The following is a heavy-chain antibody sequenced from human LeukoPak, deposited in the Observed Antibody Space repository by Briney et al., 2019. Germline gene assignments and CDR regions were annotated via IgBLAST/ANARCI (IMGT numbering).Heavy chain of an antibody. CDR1: GFTFSSHW. D-gene: IGHD2-8*02. J-gene: IGHJ4*02. CDR3: ARGSTGPDF. V-gene: IGHV3-74*01. CDR2: INNDGSDT. Sequence: GGSLRLSCAASGFTFSSHWVHWVRQAPGKGLLWVSRINNDGSDTIYADSVKGRFTISRDNAKNTLDLQMNSLRAEDTAVYYCARGSTGPDFWGQGTVVTVSS.